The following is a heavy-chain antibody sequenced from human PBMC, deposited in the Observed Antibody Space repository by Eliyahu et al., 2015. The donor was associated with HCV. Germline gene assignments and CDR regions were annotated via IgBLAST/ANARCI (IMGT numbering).Heavy chain of an antibody. J-gene: IGHJ4*02. CDR3: ARHLNSGWRLYYFDY. CDR2: IYYSXST. D-gene: IGHD6-19*01. CDR1: GGXISSXSYX. V-gene: IGHV4-39*01. Sequence: QLQLQESGPGLVKPSETLSLTCTVSGGXISSXSYXWGWIRQPPGKGLXWIGXIYYSXSTYXNPSLKSRVTISVDTSKNQFSLKLSSVTAADTAVYYCARHLNSGWRLYYFDYWGQGTLVTVSS.